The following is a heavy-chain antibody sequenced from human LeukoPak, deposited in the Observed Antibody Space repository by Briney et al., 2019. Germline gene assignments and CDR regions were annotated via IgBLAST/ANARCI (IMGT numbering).Heavy chain of an antibody. CDR1: GGSISSGGYY. CDR2: IYYSGST. D-gene: IGHD3-22*01. CDR3: ARGDVGYYDSSGYYFDY. V-gene: IGHV4-31*03. J-gene: IGHJ4*02. Sequence: SETLSLTCTASGGSISSGGYYWSWIRQHPGKGLEWIGYIYYSGSTYYNPSLKSRVTISVDTSKNQFSLKLSSVTAADTAVYYCARGDVGYYDSSGYYFDYWGQGTLVTVSS.